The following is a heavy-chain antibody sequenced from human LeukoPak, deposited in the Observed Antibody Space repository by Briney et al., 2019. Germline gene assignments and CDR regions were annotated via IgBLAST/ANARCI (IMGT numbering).Heavy chain of an antibody. CDR2: VYTSGIT. D-gene: IGHD6-6*01. CDR3: ARHAQQLVRNYYFYSMDV. Sequence: SETLSLTCTASGVSVSSYYWHWIRQSPGKGLEWIGFVYTSGITNYNPSLKSRLTISLDTSKNQFSLKLTSVTAADSAVYYCARHAQQLVRNYYFYSMDVWGTGTTVTVSS. CDR1: GVSVSSYY. V-gene: IGHV4-4*08. J-gene: IGHJ6*03.